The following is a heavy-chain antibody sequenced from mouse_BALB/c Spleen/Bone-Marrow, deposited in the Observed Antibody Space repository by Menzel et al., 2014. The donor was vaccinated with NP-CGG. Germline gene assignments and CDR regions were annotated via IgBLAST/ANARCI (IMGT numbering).Heavy chain of an antibody. J-gene: IGHJ2*01. D-gene: IGHD3-1*01. CDR2: IYPGNSDT. CDR1: GYTFSNYW. Sequence: EVQLQQSGTVLARPGAAVKMSCKASGYTFSNYWMHWVKQRPGQGLEWIGTIYPGNSDTTYNQKFKGKAKLTAVTSTSTAYMELSSLTNEDSAVYYCTTLARSDFDYRGQGTTLTVSS. V-gene: IGHV1-5*01. CDR3: TTLARSDFDY.